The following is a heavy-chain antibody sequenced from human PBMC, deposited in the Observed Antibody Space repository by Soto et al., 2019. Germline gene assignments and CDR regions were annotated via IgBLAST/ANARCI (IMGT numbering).Heavy chain of an antibody. Sequence: SETLSLTCTVSGDSIKNYYWSWIRQPPGKRLEWIGYIYYTGSTTYNPSLESRVTMSVDTSKNQFSLKLSSVNAADTAVYYCAKYRRTDAEGYTLDYWGRGTLVTVSS. D-gene: IGHD2-15*01. V-gene: IGHV4-59*01. CDR3: AKYRRTDAEGYTLDY. CDR1: GDSIKNYY. CDR2: IYYTGST. J-gene: IGHJ4*02.